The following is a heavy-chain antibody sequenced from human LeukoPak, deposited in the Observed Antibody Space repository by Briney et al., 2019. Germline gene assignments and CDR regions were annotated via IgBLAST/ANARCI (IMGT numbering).Heavy chain of an antibody. V-gene: IGHV1-46*01. CDR2: INPSGGST. J-gene: IGHJ4*02. CDR1: GYTFTSYY. D-gene: IGHD2-21*01. CDR3: ARDPEIGYYFDY. Sequence: GASVKVSCKASGYTFTSYYMHWVRQAPGQGLEWMGIINPSGGSTSYAQKFQGRVTMTRDMSTSTVYMELSSLRSEDTAVYYCARDPEIGYYFDYWGQGTLVTVSS.